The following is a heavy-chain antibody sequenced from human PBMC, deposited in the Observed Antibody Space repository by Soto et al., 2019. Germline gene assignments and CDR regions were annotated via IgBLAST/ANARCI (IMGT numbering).Heavy chain of an antibody. CDR3: DRSAHGVKLDAFDI. V-gene: IGHV1-46*03. CDR2: INPSSGDT. Sequence: ASVKVSCKASGYRFTSFYMHWVRQAPGQGLEWMGVINPSSGDTTYAQQFQDRVTVTSDTSTSTVYMYLTSLTSEDTAVYYCDRSAHGVKLDAFDIWGQGTLVTVSS. J-gene: IGHJ3*02. D-gene: IGHD1-1*01. CDR1: GYRFTSFY.